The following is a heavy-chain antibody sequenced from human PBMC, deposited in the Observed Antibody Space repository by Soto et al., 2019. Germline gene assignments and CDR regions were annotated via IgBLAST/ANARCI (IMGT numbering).Heavy chain of an antibody. CDR3: ARDFPGFSGRSHYYGMDF. CDR1: GFTFSIYA. D-gene: IGHD5-12*01. J-gene: IGHJ6*02. V-gene: IGHV3-30-3*01. Sequence: QPGGSLRLSCAASGFTFSIYAMHWFGQAPGKGQEGVAVISYDGSNKYYADSVKGRFTISRDNSKNTLYLQMNSLRAEDTAVYYCARDFPGFSGRSHYYGMDFWGRGTTVIGSS. CDR2: ISYDGSNK.